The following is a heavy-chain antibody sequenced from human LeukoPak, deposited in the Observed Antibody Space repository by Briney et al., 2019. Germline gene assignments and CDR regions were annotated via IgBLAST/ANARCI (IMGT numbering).Heavy chain of an antibody. CDR1: GFTFSNFG. CDR3: AKDLGTHSSSFYFDY. Sequence: GGSLRLSCAASGFTFSNFGIHWVRQTPGKGLEWVAFTRYDGSNKHYADSVKGRFTIFRDNSKNTLYLQMNSLRAEDTAVYFCAKDLGTHSSSFYFDYWGQGTLVTVSS. CDR2: TRYDGSNK. D-gene: IGHD6-6*01. J-gene: IGHJ4*02. V-gene: IGHV3-30*02.